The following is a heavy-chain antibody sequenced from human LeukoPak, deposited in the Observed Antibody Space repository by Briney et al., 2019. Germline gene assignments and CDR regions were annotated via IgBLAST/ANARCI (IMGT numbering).Heavy chain of an antibody. CDR3: AKGYWVQGAASPADY. D-gene: IGHD5-18*01. V-gene: IGHV3-23*01. CDR2: ISSCGDIT. CDR1: GFTFSSYA. J-gene: IGHJ4*02. Sequence: GVSLRLSCAGSGFTFSSYAMSWVRLAPGKGLEWVSVISSCGDITSYADYVKGRFTISRDNSKSTLYLQMNSLRAQETAVYYCAKGYWVQGAASPADYWGQGSLVTVSS.